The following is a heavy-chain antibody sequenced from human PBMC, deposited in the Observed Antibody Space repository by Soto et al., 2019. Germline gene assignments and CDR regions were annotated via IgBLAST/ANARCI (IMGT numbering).Heavy chain of an antibody. CDR3: APHLWVGELYY. Sequence: EVQLLESGGGLVQPGGSLRLSCAASGFTFSSYAMSWVRQAPGKGLEWVSAISGSGGSTYYADSVKGRFTISRDNSNTTLYLQMNSLRGGETAVDYCAPHLWVGELYYWGQGTLVTVSS. D-gene: IGHD3-10*01. V-gene: IGHV3-23*01. J-gene: IGHJ4*02. CDR1: GFTFSSYA. CDR2: ISGSGGST.